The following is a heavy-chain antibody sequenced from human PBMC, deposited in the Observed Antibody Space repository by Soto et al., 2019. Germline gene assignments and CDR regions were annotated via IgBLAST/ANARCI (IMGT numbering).Heavy chain of an antibody. J-gene: IGHJ4*02. CDR3: ARSIVVVTALDY. V-gene: IGHV1-3*05. Sequence: QVQLVQSGAEEKKPGASVKVSCKASGYTFTSYAMHWVRQAPGQRLEWMGWINAGNGNTKYSQKFQGRVTITSDTSASTAYMVLISLRSEDTAVYYCARSIVVVTALDYWGQGTLVTVSS. CDR1: GYTFTSYA. D-gene: IGHD2-21*02. CDR2: INAGNGNT.